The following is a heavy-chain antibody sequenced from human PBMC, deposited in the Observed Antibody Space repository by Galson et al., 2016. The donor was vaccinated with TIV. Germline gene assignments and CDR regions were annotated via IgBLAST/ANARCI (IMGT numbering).Heavy chain of an antibody. CDR1: GGASSTTHF. CDR3: ARLDAISAWLDT. Sequence: ETLSLTCSVSGGASSTTHFWGWIRQAPGKGLEWIGGVYYNGVTYYNPSLKRRVNISVDTSKGHFSLTLTSVTAADTAVYYCARLDAISAWLDTWGQGALVTVSS. D-gene: IGHD3/OR15-3a*01. CDR2: VYYNGVT. V-gene: IGHV4-39*02. J-gene: IGHJ5*02.